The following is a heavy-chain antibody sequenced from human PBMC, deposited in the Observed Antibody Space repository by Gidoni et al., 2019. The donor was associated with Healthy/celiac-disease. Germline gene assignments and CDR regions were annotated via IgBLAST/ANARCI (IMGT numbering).Heavy chain of an antibody. CDR3: AREQRYCSGGSCWPGEFDP. J-gene: IGHJ5*02. D-gene: IGHD2-15*01. Sequence: NPSLKSRVTISVDTSKNQFSLKLSSVTAADTAVYYCAREQRYCSGGSCWPGEFDPWGQGTLVTVSS. V-gene: IGHV4-31*02.